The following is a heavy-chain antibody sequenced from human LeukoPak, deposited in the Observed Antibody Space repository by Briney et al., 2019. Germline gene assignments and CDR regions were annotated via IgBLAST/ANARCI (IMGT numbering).Heavy chain of an antibody. CDR2: ISGSGDAT. CDR1: GSTFTNYP. Sequence: PGGSLRLSCAASGSTFTNYPMAWVRQAPGKGPEWASAISGSGDATIYADSVKGRFTISRDNSKNTWSLQMNSLKAEDTALYYCAKEPWEGSGYLDSWGQGILVTVSS. D-gene: IGHD3-3*01. J-gene: IGHJ4*02. CDR3: AKEPWEGSGYLDS. V-gene: IGHV3-23*01.